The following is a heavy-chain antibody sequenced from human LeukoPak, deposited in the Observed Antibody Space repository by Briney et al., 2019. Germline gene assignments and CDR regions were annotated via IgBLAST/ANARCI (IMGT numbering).Heavy chain of an antibody. CDR1: GFTVSSNY. Sequence: GGSLRLSCAASGFTVSSNYMSWVRQAPGKGLEWVSVIYSGGSTYYADSVKGRFTISRDNSKNTLDLHMNSLRAEDTAVYYCAGDRLLASTYGRFFDYWGQGTLVTVSS. D-gene: IGHD6-19*01. CDR2: IYSGGST. J-gene: IGHJ4*02. CDR3: AGDRLLASTYGRFFDY. V-gene: IGHV3-53*01.